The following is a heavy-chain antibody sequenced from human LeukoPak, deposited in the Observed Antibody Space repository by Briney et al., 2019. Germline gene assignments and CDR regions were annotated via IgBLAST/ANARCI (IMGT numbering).Heavy chain of an antibody. V-gene: IGHV1-2*02. D-gene: IGHD1-20*01. CDR2: INPNSGGT. CDR1: GYTFTGYY. J-gene: IGHJ5*02. Sequence: GASVKVSCKASGYTFTGYYMHWVRQAPGQGLEWMGWINPNSGGTNYAQKFQGRVTMTRDTSISTAYMELSRLRSDDTAVYYCARDPEITGDNWFDPWGQGTLVTVSS. CDR3: ARDPEITGDNWFDP.